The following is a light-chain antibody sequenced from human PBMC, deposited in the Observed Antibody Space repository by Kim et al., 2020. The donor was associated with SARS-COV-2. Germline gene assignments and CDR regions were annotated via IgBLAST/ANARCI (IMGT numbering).Light chain of an antibody. CDR3: LQYNGYPYT. J-gene: IGKJ2*01. CDR2: RTS. V-gene: IGKV1-5*03. Sequence: ASVGDRVTITCRASQSTSGWLAWYQQKPGKAPKVLVYRTSNLGSGVPSRFSDSGSGTEFSLSISSLQPDDFATYYCLQYNGYPYTFGQGTKLEI. CDR1: QSTSGW.